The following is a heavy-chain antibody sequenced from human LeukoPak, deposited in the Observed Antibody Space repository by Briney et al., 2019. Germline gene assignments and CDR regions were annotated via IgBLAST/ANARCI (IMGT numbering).Heavy chain of an antibody. CDR1: GGSFSGYY. D-gene: IGHD6-6*01. J-gene: IGHJ4*02. CDR2: INHSGST. V-gene: IGHV4-34*01. CDR3: ARGVKYSSSSLNY. Sequence: SETLSLTCAVYGGSFSGYYWSWIRQSPGKGLEWIGEINHSGSTNYNPSLKSRVTISVDTSKNQFSLKLSSVTAADTAVYYCARGVKYSSSSLNYWGQGTLVTVSS.